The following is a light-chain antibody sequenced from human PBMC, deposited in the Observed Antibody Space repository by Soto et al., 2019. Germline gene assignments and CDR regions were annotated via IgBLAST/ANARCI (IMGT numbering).Light chain of an antibody. V-gene: IGLV2-23*01. Sequence: QSALTQPASVSGSPGQSITISSTGTSSDVGSYNLVSWYQQHPGKAPKLMIYEGSKRPSGVSNRFSGSKSGNTASPTISGLQAEDEADYYCCSYAGSSIHVVFGGGTKLTVL. CDR1: SSDVGSYNL. J-gene: IGLJ2*01. CDR2: EGS. CDR3: CSYAGSSIHVV.